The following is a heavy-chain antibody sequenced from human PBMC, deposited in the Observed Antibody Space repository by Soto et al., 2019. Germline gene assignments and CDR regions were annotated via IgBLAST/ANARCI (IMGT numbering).Heavy chain of an antibody. V-gene: IGHV3-73*01. Sequence: EVQLVESGGGLVQPGGSLKLSCAASGFTFSGSAMHWVRQASGKGLEWVGRIRSKANSYATAYAASVKGRFTISRDDSKNTAYLQMNSLKTEDTAVYYCTRQVSTVTTSWFDPWGQGTLVTVSS. D-gene: IGHD4-17*01. J-gene: IGHJ5*02. CDR2: IRSKANSYAT. CDR3: TRQVSTVTTSWFDP. CDR1: GFTFSGSA.